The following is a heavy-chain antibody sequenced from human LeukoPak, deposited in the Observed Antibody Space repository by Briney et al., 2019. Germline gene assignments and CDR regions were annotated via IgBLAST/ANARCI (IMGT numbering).Heavy chain of an antibody. CDR2: IYHSGST. CDR3: AIKQWDPRAFDI. Sequence: PSGTLSLTCAVSGASISTTKWWSWVRQPPGKGLEWIGEIYHSGSTNYNPSLKSRVTISVDKSKNQFSLKLSSVTAADTAVYYCAIKQWDPRAFDIWGQGTMVTVSS. D-gene: IGHD1-26*01. CDR1: GASISTTKW. J-gene: IGHJ3*02. V-gene: IGHV4-4*02.